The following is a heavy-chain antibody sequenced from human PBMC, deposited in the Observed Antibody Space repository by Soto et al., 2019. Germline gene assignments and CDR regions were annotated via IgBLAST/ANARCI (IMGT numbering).Heavy chain of an antibody. Sequence: EVQLLESGGGLVQPGGYLRLSCAASGFTFSNYAMSWVRQAPGKGLEWVSGIDHSGGSTYYADSVKGRFTISRDNSKNTLYLQMNSLRAEDTAVYYCANLYSSGGKDWFDPWSQGTLVTVSS. V-gene: IGHV3-23*01. CDR1: GFTFSNYA. CDR2: IDHSGGST. D-gene: IGHD6-19*01. J-gene: IGHJ5*02. CDR3: ANLYSSGGKDWFDP.